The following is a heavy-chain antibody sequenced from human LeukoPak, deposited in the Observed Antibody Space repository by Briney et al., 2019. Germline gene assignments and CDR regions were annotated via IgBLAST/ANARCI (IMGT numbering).Heavy chain of an antibody. V-gene: IGHV1-2*02. CDR2: INPESDVT. D-gene: IGHD3-3*01. CDR3: ARSRESDYDFWSGHNYYYDLDV. Sequence: ASVKVSCKASGGTFSSYAISWVRQAPGQGLEWMGGINPESDVTKYAQKFQGRVTMTRDRSISTAYMELSSLRSDDTAVYYCARSRESDYDFWSGHNYYYDLDVWGEGTTVTVSS. CDR1: GGTFSSYA. J-gene: IGHJ6*03.